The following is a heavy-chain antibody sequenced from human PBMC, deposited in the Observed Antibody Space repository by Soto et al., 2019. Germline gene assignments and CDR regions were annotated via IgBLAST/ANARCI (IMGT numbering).Heavy chain of an antibody. CDR1: GGSISGSTYY. D-gene: IGHD6-13*01. J-gene: IGHJ4*02. Sequence: SETLSLTCTVSGGSISGSTYYWGWIRQPPGKGLEWIGEINHSGSTNYSPSLKSRVTISVDTSKNQFSLKLSSVTAADTAVYYCARSYSSTDLSYFDYWGQGTLVTVSS. CDR3: ARSYSSTDLSYFDY. V-gene: IGHV4-39*07. CDR2: INHSGST.